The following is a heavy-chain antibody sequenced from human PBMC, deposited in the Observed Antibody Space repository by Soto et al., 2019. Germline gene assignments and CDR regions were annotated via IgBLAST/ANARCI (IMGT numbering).Heavy chain of an antibody. V-gene: IGHV3-21*01. Sequence: EVQLVESGGGLVKPGGSLRLSCAASGFTFSSYSMNWVRQAPGKGLEWVSSISSSSSYIYYADSVKGRFTISRDNAKNSLDLQMNSLRAEVTAVYYCARDRDGYNSFDIWGQGTMVTVSS. CDR2: ISSSSSYI. D-gene: IGHD5-12*01. J-gene: IGHJ3*02. CDR1: GFTFSSYS. CDR3: ARDRDGYNSFDI.